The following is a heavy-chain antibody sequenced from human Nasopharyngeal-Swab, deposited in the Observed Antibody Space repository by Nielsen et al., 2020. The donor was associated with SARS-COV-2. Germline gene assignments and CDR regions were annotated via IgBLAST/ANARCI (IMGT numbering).Heavy chain of an antibody. CDR2: ISGGGGT. V-gene: IGHV3-23*01. CDR3: AKDAYDSSGYYYNQIEY. D-gene: IGHD3-22*01. Sequence: VREAPGKGLEWVSAISGGGGTYYADSVKGRFTISRDNSKDTLYLQMHSLRAEDTAIYYCAKDAYDSSGYYYNQIEYWGQGSLGTVSS. J-gene: IGHJ4*02.